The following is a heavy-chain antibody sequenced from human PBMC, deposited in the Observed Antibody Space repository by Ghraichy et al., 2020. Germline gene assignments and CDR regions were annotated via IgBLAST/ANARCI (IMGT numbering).Heavy chain of an antibody. Sequence: SGPTLVKPTQTLTLTCTFSGFSLSTSGMCVSWIRQPPGKALEWLARIDWDDDKYYSTSLKTRLTISKDTSKNQVVLTMTNMDPVDTATYYCAWIRYYYDSSGYYLYSTFDYWGQGTLVTVSS. CDR1: GFSLSTSGMC. J-gene: IGHJ4*02. CDR3: AWIRYYYDSSGYYLYSTFDY. CDR2: IDWDDDK. V-gene: IGHV2-70*11. D-gene: IGHD3-22*01.